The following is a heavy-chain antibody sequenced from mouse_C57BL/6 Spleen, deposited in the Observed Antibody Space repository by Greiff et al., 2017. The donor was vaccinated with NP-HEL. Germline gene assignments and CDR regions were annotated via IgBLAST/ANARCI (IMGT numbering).Heavy chain of an antibody. Sequence: VQLQESGPELVKPGASVKLSCKASGYAFSSSWMNWVKQRPGKGLEWIGRINPGDGDTNYNGKFKGKATLTADKSSSTAYMQLSSLTSEDSAVCFCARSWHYWGQGTSVTVSS. CDR3: ARSWHY. V-gene: IGHV1-82*01. J-gene: IGHJ4*01. CDR2: INPGDGDT. CDR1: GYAFSSSW.